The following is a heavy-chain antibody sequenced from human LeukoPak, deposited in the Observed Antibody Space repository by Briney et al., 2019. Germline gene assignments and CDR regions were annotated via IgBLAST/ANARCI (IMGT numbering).Heavy chain of an antibody. CDR1: GGSISSSSYY. CDR2: IYYSGST. J-gene: IGHJ5*02. Sequence: SETLSLTCTVSGGSISSSSYYWGWIRQPPGKGLEWIGSIYYSGSTYYNPSLKSRVTISVDTSKNQFSLKLSSVTAADTAVYYCARLRDSSSWYASQEWFDPWGQGTLVTVSS. D-gene: IGHD6-13*01. CDR3: ARLRDSSSWYASQEWFDP. V-gene: IGHV4-39*01.